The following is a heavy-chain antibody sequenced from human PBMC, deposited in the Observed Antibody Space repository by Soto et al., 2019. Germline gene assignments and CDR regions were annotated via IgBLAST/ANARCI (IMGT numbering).Heavy chain of an antibody. J-gene: IGHJ4*02. CDR3: AKGPPGSSGWYEEYYFDY. CDR2: ISGSGGST. D-gene: IGHD6-19*01. CDR1: GFTFSSYA. Sequence: GGSLRLSCAASGFTFSSYAMSWVRQAPGKGLEWVSAISGSGGSTYYADSVKGRFTISRDNSKNTLYLQMNSLRAEDTAVYYCAKGPPGSSGWYEEYYFDYWGQGTLVTVSS. V-gene: IGHV3-23*01.